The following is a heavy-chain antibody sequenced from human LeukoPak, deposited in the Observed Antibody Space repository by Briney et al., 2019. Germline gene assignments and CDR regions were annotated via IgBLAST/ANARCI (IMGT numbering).Heavy chain of an antibody. Sequence: GGSLRLSCAASGFTFSSYAMSWVRQAPGKGLEWVSAISGSGGSTYYADSVKGRFTISRDNSKNTLYLQMNSLGAEDTAVYYCANKGDPVYSYSDYWGQGTLVTVSS. CDR2: ISGSGGST. CDR1: GFTFSSYA. CDR3: ANKGDPVYSYSDY. D-gene: IGHD1-14*01. J-gene: IGHJ4*02. V-gene: IGHV3-23*01.